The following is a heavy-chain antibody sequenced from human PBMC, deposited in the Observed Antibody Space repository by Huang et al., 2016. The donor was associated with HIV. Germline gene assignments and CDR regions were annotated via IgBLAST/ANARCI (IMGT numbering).Heavy chain of an antibody. CDR1: GFIFSNYG. CDR3: AKTAGDSSSWYDYYYYMDV. V-gene: IGHV3-30*02. Sequence: QVALVESGGGVVQPGGSLRLSCAASGFIFSNYGMHWGRQAPGKGLEWVAFIRYDGIKTYYADSVKGRFTITRDNAKNTLYLHMNRLRLEDTATYYCAKTAGDSSSWYDYYYYMDVWGRGTTVTVSS. J-gene: IGHJ6*03. CDR2: IRYDGIKT. D-gene: IGHD6-19*01.